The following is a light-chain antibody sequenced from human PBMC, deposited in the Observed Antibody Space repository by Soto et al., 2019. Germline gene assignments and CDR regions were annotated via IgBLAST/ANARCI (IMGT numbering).Light chain of an antibody. CDR3: QQSYSTPLT. CDR2: AAS. CDR1: QSISSY. J-gene: IGKJ4*01. V-gene: IGKV1-39*01. Sequence: DIQMTQSPSSLSASVGDRVTITCRASQSISSYLNWYQQKPGKAPKLLIYAASSLQSGVPSRFSGSGSGTDFTLTSSSLQPEYVATYYCQQSYSTPLTFGGGTKVEIK.